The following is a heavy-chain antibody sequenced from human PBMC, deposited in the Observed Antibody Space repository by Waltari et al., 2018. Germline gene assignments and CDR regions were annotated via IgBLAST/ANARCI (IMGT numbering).Heavy chain of an antibody. CDR3: ARRSSGGTDY. CDR1: GYSISSGYY. D-gene: IGHD3-16*01. Sequence: QVQLQESGPGLVKPSETLSLTCAVSGYSISSGYYWGWIRQPPGKGLEWIGSIYHSGRTYYNPSLKSRVTISVDTSKNQFSLKLSSVTAADTAVYYCARRSSGGTDYWGQGTLVTVSS. V-gene: IGHV4-38-2*01. CDR2: IYHSGRT. J-gene: IGHJ4*02.